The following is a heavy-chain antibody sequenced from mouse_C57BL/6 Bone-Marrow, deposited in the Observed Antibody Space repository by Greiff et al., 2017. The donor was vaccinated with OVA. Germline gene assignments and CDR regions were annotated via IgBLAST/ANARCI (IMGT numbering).Heavy chain of an antibody. CDR3: ARDYDYSFDY. V-gene: IGHV3-6*01. CDR1: GYSITSGYY. D-gene: IGHD2-4*01. CDR2: ISYDGSN. Sequence: EVKLQESGPGLVKPSQSLSLTCSVTGYSITSGYYWNWIRQFPGNKLEWMGYISYDGSNNYNPSLKNRISITRDTSKNQFFLKLNSVTTEDTATYYCARDYDYSFDYWGQGTTLTVSS. J-gene: IGHJ2*01.